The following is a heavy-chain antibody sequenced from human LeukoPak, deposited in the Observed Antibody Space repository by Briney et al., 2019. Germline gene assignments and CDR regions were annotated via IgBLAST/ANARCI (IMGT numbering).Heavy chain of an antibody. D-gene: IGHD3-10*01. CDR3: ARDLGYYGPFDY. Sequence: SCKASGYTFTGYYMHWVRQAPGKGLEWVAVISYDGSNKYYADSVKGRFTISRDNSKNTLYLQMNSLRAEDTAVYYCARDLGYYGPFDYWGQGTLVTVSS. V-gene: IGHV3-30-3*01. J-gene: IGHJ4*02. CDR2: ISYDGSNK. CDR1: GYTFTGYY.